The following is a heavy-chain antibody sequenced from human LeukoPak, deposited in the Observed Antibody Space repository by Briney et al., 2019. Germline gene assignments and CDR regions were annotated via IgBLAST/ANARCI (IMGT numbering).Heavy chain of an antibody. CDR1: GFTVTTNY. CDR3: ARDSRRFDVFDI. V-gene: IGHV3-53*01. J-gene: IGHJ3*02. D-gene: IGHD5-24*01. Sequence: GGSLRLSCAASGFTVTTNYMSWVRQAPGKGLEWVSVIYSDGRTYYADSVKGRFTISRDNSKNTLYLQMNSLRAEDTAVYYFARDSRRFDVFDIWGQGTMVTVSS. CDR2: IYSDGRT.